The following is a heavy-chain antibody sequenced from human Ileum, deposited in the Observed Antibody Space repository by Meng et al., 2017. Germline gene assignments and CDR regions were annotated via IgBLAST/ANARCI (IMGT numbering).Heavy chain of an antibody. J-gene: IGHJ4*01. V-gene: IGHV3-30*15. D-gene: IGHD5-24*01. Sequence: GESLKISCAASGFSFGSFAMHWVRQAPGKGLEWVANIVYDGSHKYYADSVKGRFTISRDNSKNRLFLQMSSLRAEDTALYYCARDYNEGRGLFDICGQGNRV. CDR3: ARDYNEGRGLFDI. CDR2: IVYDGSHK. CDR1: GFSFGSFA.